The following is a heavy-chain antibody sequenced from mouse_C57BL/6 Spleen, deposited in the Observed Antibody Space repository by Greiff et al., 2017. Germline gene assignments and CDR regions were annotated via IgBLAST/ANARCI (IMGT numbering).Heavy chain of an antibody. CDR2: IYPGDGDT. D-gene: IGHD1-1*01. V-gene: IGHV1-82*01. J-gene: IGHJ1*03. CDR3: ARDYGGYFDV. Sequence: QVQLQQSGPELVKPGASVKISCKASGYAFSSSWMNWVKQRPGKGLEWIGRIYPGDGDTNYNGKFKGKATLTADKSSSTAYMQLSSLTSEDSAVYFCARDYGGYFDVWGTGTTVTVSS. CDR1: GYAFSSSW.